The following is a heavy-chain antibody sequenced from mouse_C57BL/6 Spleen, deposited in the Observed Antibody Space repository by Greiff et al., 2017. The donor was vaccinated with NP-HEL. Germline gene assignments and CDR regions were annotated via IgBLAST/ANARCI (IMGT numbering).Heavy chain of an antibody. J-gene: IGHJ2*01. D-gene: IGHD1-1*01. V-gene: IGHV5-4*01. CDR2: ISDGGSYT. Sequence: EVKLQESGGGLVKPGGSLKLSCAASGFTFSSYAMSWVRQTPEKRLEWVATISDGGSYTYYPDNVKGRFTISRDNAKNNLYLQMSHLKSEDTAMYYCARDYYGSSNFDYWGQGTTLTVSS. CDR1: GFTFSSYA. CDR3: ARDYYGSSNFDY.